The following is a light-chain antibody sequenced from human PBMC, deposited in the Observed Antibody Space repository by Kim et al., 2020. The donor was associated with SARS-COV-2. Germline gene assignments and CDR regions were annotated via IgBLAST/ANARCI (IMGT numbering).Light chain of an antibody. V-gene: IGLV1-47*01. J-gene: IGLJ2*01. CDR2: RNN. CDR1: SSNIGSNY. CDR3: AAWDDSLSGRGVV. Sequence: VTISCSGRSSNIGSNYVYWYQQLPGTAPKLLIYRNNHRPSGVPDRFSGSKSGTSAFLAISGLRSEDEADYYCAAWDDSLSGRGVVFGGGTQLTVL.